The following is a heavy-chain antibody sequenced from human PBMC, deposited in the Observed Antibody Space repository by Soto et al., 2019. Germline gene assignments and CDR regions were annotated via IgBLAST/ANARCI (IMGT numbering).Heavy chain of an antibody. CDR2: ISWNSGSI. CDR3: AKDVTAAAGGDFAY. CDR1: GFTFDDYA. J-gene: IGHJ4*02. D-gene: IGHD6-13*01. Sequence: EVQLVESGGGLVQPGRSLRLSCAASGFTFDDYAMHWVRQAPGKGLEWVSGISWNSGSIGYADSVKGRFTISRDNAKNSLYLQMNSLRAEDTALYYCAKDVTAAAGGDFAYWGQGTLVTVSS. V-gene: IGHV3-9*01.